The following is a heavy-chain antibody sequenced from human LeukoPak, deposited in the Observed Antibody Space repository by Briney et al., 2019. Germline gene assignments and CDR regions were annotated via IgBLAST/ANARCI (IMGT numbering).Heavy chain of an antibody. D-gene: IGHD2-8*01. CDR3: ATHPLGYCTNGVCSRRPYYGMDV. Sequence: ASVKVSCKVSGYTLTELSMHWVRQTPGKGLEWVGGFDPEDGETIYAQKFQGRVTMTEDTSTDTAYMELSSLRSEDTAVYYCATHPLGYCTNGVCSRRPYYGMDVWGQGTTVTVSS. J-gene: IGHJ6*02. CDR2: FDPEDGET. CDR1: GYTLTELS. V-gene: IGHV1-24*01.